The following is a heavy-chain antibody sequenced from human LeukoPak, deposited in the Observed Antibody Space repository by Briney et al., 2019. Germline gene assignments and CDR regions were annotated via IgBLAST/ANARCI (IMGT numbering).Heavy chain of an antibody. D-gene: IGHD2-15*01. CDR2: ISGSGSRT. Sequence: GGSLRLSCAASGFTFSSYAMTWVRQAPGKGLEWVSGISGSGSRTYYADSVKGRFTISRDNSKNTLYLQMNSLRAEDTAVYYCAKDIYPPSSYSYSPPDYWGQGTLVTVSS. CDR1: GFTFSSYA. V-gene: IGHV3-23*01. CDR3: AKDIYPPSSYSYSPPDY. J-gene: IGHJ4*02.